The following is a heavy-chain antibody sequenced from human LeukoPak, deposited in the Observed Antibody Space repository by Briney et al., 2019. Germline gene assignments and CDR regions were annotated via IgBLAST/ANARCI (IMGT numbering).Heavy chain of an antibody. V-gene: IGHV4-59*01. CDR1: GGSISSYY. D-gene: IGHD6-19*01. Sequence: SETLSLTCTVSGGSISSYYWSWIRQPPGKGLEWIGHIYYSRNTNYNPSLKSRVTISVDTSKNQFSLKLTSVTAADTAVYYCARESVSSGWFDYWGQGTLVTVSS. CDR3: ARESVSSGWFDY. CDR2: IYYSRNT. J-gene: IGHJ4*02.